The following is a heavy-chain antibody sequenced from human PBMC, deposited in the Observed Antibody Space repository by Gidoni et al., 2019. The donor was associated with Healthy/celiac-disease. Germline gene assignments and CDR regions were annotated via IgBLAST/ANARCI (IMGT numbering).Heavy chain of an antibody. CDR3: ARVVHCSSTSCYTDYYYYGMDV. V-gene: IGHV1-2*02. CDR2: INPNNGGT. D-gene: IGHD2-2*02. CDR1: GYTLTGYY. J-gene: IGHJ6*02. Sequence: QVQLVQSGAEVKKPGASVKVSCKASGYTLTGYYMHWVRQAPGQGLEWMGWINPNNGGTNYAQKFQGRVTTTRDTSISTAYMELSRLRSDDTAVYYCARVVHCSSTSCYTDYYYYGMDVWGQGTTVTVSS.